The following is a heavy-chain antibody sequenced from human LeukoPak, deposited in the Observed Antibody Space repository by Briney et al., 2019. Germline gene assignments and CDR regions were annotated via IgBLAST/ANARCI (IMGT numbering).Heavy chain of an antibody. CDR1: GGTFSSYA. D-gene: IGHD6-19*01. CDR3: AREAPLYSSGWYYY. J-gene: IGHJ4*02. Sequence: ASVKVSCKASGGTFSSYAISWVRQAPEQGLEWMGGIIPIFGTANYAQKFQGRVTITADKSMSTAYMELSSLRSEDTAVYYCAREAPLYSSGWYYYWGQGTLVTVSS. CDR2: IIPIFGTA. V-gene: IGHV1-69*06.